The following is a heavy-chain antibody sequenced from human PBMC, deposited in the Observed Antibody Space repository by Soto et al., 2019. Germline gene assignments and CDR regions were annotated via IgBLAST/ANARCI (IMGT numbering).Heavy chain of an antibody. Sequence: SVKVSCKASGGTFSSYAISWVRQAPGQGLEWMGGIIPIFGTANYAQKFQGRVTITADESTSTAYMELSSLRSEDTAVYYCAGFEYSSSSPDYWGQGTLVTVSS. J-gene: IGHJ4*02. CDR2: IIPIFGTA. CDR3: AGFEYSSSSPDY. CDR1: GGTFSSYA. D-gene: IGHD6-6*01. V-gene: IGHV1-69*13.